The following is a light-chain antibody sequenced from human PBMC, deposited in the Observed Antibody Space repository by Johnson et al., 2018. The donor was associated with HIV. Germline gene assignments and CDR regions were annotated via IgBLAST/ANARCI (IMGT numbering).Light chain of an antibody. V-gene: IGLV1-51*02. CDR2: DND. CDR3: APWDASLSSNV. J-gene: IGLJ1*01. CDR1: TSNIGDHS. Sequence: QSVLTQPPSVSAAPGRWVTVSCSGTTSNIGDHSVSWFQHLPGAAPKLLIYDNDRRPSGVPDRFSGSKSAASATLDITGLQSGDEGDYYCAPWDASLSSNVFGPGPKVT.